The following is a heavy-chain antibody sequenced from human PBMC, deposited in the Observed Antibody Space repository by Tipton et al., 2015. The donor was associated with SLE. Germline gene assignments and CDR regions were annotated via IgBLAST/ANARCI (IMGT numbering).Heavy chain of an antibody. CDR2: ISGSGGST. CDR3: AKYSSGWYGNWYFDL. V-gene: IGHV3-64*04. J-gene: IGHJ2*01. D-gene: IGHD6-19*01. Sequence: SLRLSCSASGFTFSSYAMHWVRQAPGKGLEYVSAISGSGGSTYYADSVKGRFTISRDNSKNTLYLQMNSLRAEDTAVYYCAKYSSGWYGNWYFDLWGRGTLVTVSS. CDR1: GFTFSSYA.